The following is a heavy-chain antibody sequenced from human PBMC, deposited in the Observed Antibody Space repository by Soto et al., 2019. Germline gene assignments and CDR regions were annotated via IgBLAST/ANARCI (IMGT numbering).Heavy chain of an antibody. CDR2: TNPNSGNT. CDR3: ARGGLVYGGANY. Sequence: QVQLVQSGAEVKKPGASVKVSCKASGYTCTSFEINWVRQATGQGLEWMGWTNPNSGNTVYAQKFRGRVTTTSNTSIGAAYMELSSLRSDDTALYSCARGGLVYGGANYWGQGTLVTVSS. CDR1: GYTCTSFE. D-gene: IGHD4-17*01. V-gene: IGHV1-8*01. J-gene: IGHJ4*02.